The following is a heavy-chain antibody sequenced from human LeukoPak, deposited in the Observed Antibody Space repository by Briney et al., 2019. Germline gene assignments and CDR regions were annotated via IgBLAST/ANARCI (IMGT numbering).Heavy chain of an antibody. D-gene: IGHD3-3*01. CDR2: IYYSGST. V-gene: IGHV4-39*07. J-gene: IGHJ4*02. CDR3: ARDKTFEVVNFFDY. CDR1: GGSISSGSYY. Sequence: SETLSLTCTVSGGSISSGSYYWGWIRQPPGKGLEWIGSIYYSGSTYYNPSLKSRITVSLDTSKNQLSLKLSSVTAADTAVYYCARDKTFEVVNFFDYWGQGTLVTVSS.